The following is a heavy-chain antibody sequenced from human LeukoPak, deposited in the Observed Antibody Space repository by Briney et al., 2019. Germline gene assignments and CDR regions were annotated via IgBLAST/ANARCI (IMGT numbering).Heavy chain of an antibody. V-gene: IGHV4-39*07. J-gene: IGHJ4*02. CDR2: ISHSGDT. D-gene: IGHD4-23*01. CDR1: GGSLSSGTFY. CDR3: ARGSNSVAY. Sequence: SETLSLTCTVSGGSLSSGTFYWSWIRQPPGEGLEWVGEISHSGDTNYNPSLKSRVTISVDTSKNQFSLNLSSVTAADTAVYYCARGSNSVAYWGQGTLVTVSS.